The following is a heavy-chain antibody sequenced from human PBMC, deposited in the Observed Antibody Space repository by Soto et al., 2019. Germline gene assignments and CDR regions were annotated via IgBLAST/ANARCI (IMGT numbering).Heavy chain of an antibody. Sequence: PGGSLRLSCAASGFTFSSCAMHWVRQAPGKGLEWVAVISYDGSNKYYADSVKGRFTISRDNSKNTLYLQMNSLRAEDTAVYYCARLSRATSAFDIWGQGTMVTVSS. CDR1: GFTFSSCA. CDR3: ARLSRATSAFDI. J-gene: IGHJ3*02. D-gene: IGHD1-26*01. CDR2: ISYDGSNK. V-gene: IGHV3-30-3*01.